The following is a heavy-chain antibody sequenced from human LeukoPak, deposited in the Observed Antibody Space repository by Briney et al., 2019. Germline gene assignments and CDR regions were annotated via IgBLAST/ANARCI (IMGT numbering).Heavy chain of an antibody. CDR3: ARDGGWDYDTSGYYLHAFDI. CDR1: GFTSNSYS. D-gene: IGHD3-22*01. CDR2: ISSSTKYI. J-gene: IGHJ3*02. V-gene: IGHV3-21*01. Sequence: GGSLRLSCAASGFTSNSYSMNWVRQATGEGLEWVSSISSSTKYIYYADSQKGRFTISRDNAKNSLYLQMNSLRAEDTAVYYCARDGGWDYDTSGYYLHAFDIWGQGTMVTVSS.